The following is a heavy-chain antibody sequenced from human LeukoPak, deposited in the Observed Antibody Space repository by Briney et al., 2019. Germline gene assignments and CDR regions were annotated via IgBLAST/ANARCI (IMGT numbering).Heavy chain of an antibody. CDR1: GGTFSSYA. Sequence: ASVKVSCKASGGTFSSYAISWVRQAPGQGLEWMGGIIPIFGTANYAQKFQGRVTITTDESTSTAYMELSSLRSEDTAVYYCARRWFTMVRGVPTYYFDYWGQGTLVTVSS. D-gene: IGHD3-10*01. J-gene: IGHJ4*02. CDR3: ARRWFTMVRGVPTYYFDY. CDR2: IIPIFGTA. V-gene: IGHV1-69*05.